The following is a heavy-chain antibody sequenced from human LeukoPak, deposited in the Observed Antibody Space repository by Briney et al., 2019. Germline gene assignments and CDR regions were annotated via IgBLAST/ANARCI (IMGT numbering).Heavy chain of an antibody. V-gene: IGHV4-30-2*01. CDR1: GGSISSGGYS. J-gene: IGHJ4*02. Sequence: SETLSLTCAVSGGSISSGGYSWSWIRQPPEKGLEWIGYIYHSGSTYYNPSLKSRVTISVDRSKNQFSLKLSSVTAADTAVYYCARLGWFGEFGYWGQGTLVTVSS. D-gene: IGHD3-10*01. CDR3: ARLGWFGEFGY. CDR2: IYHSGST.